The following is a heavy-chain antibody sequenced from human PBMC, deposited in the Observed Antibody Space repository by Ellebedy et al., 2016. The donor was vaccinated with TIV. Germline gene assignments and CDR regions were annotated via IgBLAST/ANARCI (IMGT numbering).Heavy chain of an antibody. CDR1: GFNLTTYS. Sequence: GGSLRLXCEVSGFNLTTYSMDWVRQAPGKGLEWVGRTRNKANSYTTEYAASVKGRFTISRDDSKNLLYLQMNSLKTEDTAVYYCARTFFHWGQGTLVTVSS. D-gene: IGHD3-3*01. CDR2: TRNKANSYTT. V-gene: IGHV3-72*01. CDR3: ARTFFH. J-gene: IGHJ4*02.